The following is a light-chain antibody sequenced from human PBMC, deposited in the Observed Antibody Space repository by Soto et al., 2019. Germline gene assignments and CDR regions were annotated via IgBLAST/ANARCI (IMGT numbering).Light chain of an antibody. J-gene: IGKJ1*01. CDR3: QQYGSSSWT. CDR2: GAS. Sequence: IVLTQSPGTLYLSPGERPTLFCRASQSVSSSYLAWYQQKPGQAPRLXIYGASSRATGIPDRLSGSGSGTDLTLTISSLEPEDFAVYYCQQYGSSSWTCGQGTKVDIK. CDR1: QSVSSSY. V-gene: IGKV3-20*01.